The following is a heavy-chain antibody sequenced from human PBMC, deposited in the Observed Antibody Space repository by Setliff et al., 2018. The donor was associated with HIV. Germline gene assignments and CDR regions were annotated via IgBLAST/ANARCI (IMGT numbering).Heavy chain of an antibody. CDR1: GFTFSSNW. Sequence: GGSLRLSCVASGFTFSSNWLSWVRKAPGKGLEWVANIKQDGSESISYADSVKGRFTISRDNGKNSLYLQMNSLRAEDTAVYYCAYSLPPGYSYIYDAFDICGQGTMVTVSS. CDR2: IKQDGSESI. CDR3: AYSLPPGYSYIYDAFDI. D-gene: IGHD5-18*01. V-gene: IGHV3-7*01. J-gene: IGHJ3*02.